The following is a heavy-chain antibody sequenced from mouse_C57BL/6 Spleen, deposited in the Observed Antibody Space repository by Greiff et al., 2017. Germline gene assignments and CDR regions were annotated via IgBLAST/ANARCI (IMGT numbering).Heavy chain of an antibody. Sequence: QVQLQQPGAELVKPGASVKMSCKASGYTFTSYWITWVKQRPGQGLEWIGDIYPGSGSTNYNEKFKSKATLTVDTSSSTAYMQLRSLTSEDSAVYWCERSGGRRWCADWGKGTLVTVSA. CDR2: IYPGSGST. V-gene: IGHV1-55*01. CDR3: ERSGGRRWCAD. CDR1: GYTFTSYW. J-gene: IGHJ3*01.